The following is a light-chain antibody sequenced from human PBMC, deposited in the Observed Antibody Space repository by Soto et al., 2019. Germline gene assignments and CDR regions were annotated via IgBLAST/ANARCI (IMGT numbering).Light chain of an antibody. CDR3: QQYNNWPPT. CDR2: GAS. J-gene: IGKJ2*01. CDR1: QSLSSD. Sequence: EMVMTQSPATLSVSPGERAIVSCRATQSLSSDLAWYQQRPGQAPRILIFGASTRATGIPARFSGSGSGTEFTLTVSSLQPEDFAIYYCQQYNNWPPTFGQGTKLEIK. V-gene: IGKV3-15*01.